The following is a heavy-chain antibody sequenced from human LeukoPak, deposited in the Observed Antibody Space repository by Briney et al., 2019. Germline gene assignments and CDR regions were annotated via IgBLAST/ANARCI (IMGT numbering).Heavy chain of an antibody. V-gene: IGHV4-30-4*01. CDR3: AKTGRPNNSGWYRWFDP. Sequence: SETLSLTCTVSGGSIGSGDYYWSWIRQPPGKGLEWIGYIYYSGSTYYNPSLKSRVTISVDTSKNQFSLNLSSVTAADTAVYYCAKTGRPNNSGWYRWFDPWGQGTLVTVSS. J-gene: IGHJ5*02. D-gene: IGHD6-19*01. CDR1: GGSIGSGDYY. CDR2: IYYSGST.